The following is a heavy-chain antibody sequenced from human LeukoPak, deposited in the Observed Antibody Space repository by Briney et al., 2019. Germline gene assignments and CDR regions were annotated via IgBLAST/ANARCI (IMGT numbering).Heavy chain of an antibody. D-gene: IGHD2-2*02. CDR3: ARIPPLYCSTSSCYSRSFDF. CDR1: GGSISTSTYY. CDR2: FYYSGAT. J-gene: IGHJ4*02. Sequence: SETLSLTCTVSGGSISTSTYYWGWVRQPPGKGLEWIGSFYYSGATYYNPSLKSRVTISEDTSVNQFSQRLSSVTAADTAVYYCARIPPLYCSTSSCYSRSFDFWGQGILVTVSS. V-gene: IGHV4-39*07.